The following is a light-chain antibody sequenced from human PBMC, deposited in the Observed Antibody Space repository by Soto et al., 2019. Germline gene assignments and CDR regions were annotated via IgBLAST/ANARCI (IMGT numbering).Light chain of an antibody. CDR2: DVS. V-gene: IGLV2-14*01. CDR3: SSYTSSSPDVV. J-gene: IGLJ2*01. CDR1: SSDVGGYNY. Sequence: QSALTQPASVSGSPGQSITISCTGTSSDVGGYNYVSWYQQHPGKAPKLMIYDVSNRPSGVSNRFSGSKSGNTDSLTISGLQAEDEADYYCSSYTSSSPDVVFGGGTKLTVL.